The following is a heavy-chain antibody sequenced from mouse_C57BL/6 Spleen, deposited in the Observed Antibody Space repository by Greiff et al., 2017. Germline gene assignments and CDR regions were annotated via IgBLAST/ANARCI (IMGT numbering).Heavy chain of an antibody. D-gene: IGHD1-1*01. CDR1: GFNIKDDY. Sequence: VQLQQSGAELVRPGASVKLSCTASGFNIKDDYMHWVKQRPEQGLEWIGWIDPENGDTEYASKFQGKATITADTSSNTAYLQLSSLTSEDTAVYYCTTAFYYGSSYDGYWGKGTTLTVSS. J-gene: IGHJ2*01. CDR2: IDPENGDT. V-gene: IGHV14-4*01. CDR3: TTAFYYGSSYDGY.